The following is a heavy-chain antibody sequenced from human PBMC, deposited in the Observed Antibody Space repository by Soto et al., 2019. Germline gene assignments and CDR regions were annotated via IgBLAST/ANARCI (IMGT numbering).Heavy chain of an antibody. Sequence: PSETLSLTCAVSGDSIRSYYCMWIRQPPGKGLESIGYLYYSGSTNYNPSLKSRVTMSVDTSKNQFSLKLSSVTAADTAVYYCARVPSPWGQGTLVTVSS. CDR3: ARVPSP. CDR1: GDSIRSYY. V-gene: IGHV4-59*12. J-gene: IGHJ5*02. CDR2: LYYSGST.